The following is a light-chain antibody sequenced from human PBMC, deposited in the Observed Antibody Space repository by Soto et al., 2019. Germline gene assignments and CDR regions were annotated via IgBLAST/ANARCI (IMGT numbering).Light chain of an antibody. CDR2: EVS. CDR1: SSDVGGYNY. V-gene: IGLV2-8*01. CDR3: QSYDSSNQV. Sequence: QSALTQPPSASGSPGQSVTISCTGTSSDVGGYNYVSWYQQHPGKAPKLMIYEVSKRPSGVPDRFSGSKSGNTASLTVSGLQAEDEADYYCQSYDSSNQVFGGGTKVTVL. J-gene: IGLJ3*02.